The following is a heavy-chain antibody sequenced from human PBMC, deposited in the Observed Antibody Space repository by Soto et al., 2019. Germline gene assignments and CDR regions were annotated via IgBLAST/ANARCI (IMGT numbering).Heavy chain of an antibody. V-gene: IGHV3-23*01. D-gene: IGHD1-26*01. Sequence: EVQLLESGGGLVQPGGSLRLSCAASGFTFSSYAMRWVRQAPGKGLEWVSAISGSGGSTYYADSVKGRFTISRDNSKNTLYLQRNSLRAEGTAVYYCASRGSGSYYDYWGQGTLVTVSS. CDR1: GFTFSSYA. CDR3: ASRGSGSYYDY. J-gene: IGHJ4*02. CDR2: ISGSGGST.